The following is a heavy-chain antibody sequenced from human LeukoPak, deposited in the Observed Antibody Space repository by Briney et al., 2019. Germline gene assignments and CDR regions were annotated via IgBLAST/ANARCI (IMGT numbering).Heavy chain of an antibody. CDR3: ARDRFHAVES. J-gene: IGHJ5*01. Sequence: GGSLRLSCAASGFTFTKNWMHWVRQAPGKGLVWVSLIKDDGTTTAYADSVKGRFTISRGNAKNTVYLQMNSLRAEDTAIYYCARDRFHAVESWGQGTLVTVSS. D-gene: IGHD3-16*01. V-gene: IGHV3-74*01. CDR2: IKDDGTTT. CDR1: GFTFTKNW.